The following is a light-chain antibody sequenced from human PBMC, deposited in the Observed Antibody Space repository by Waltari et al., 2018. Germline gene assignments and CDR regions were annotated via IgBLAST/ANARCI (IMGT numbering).Light chain of an antibody. V-gene: IGKV4-1*01. Sequence: DIVLTQSPDSLAVSLGERVPIHCKSRQSLLYNSNDKNYLAWYQQKPGQPPKLLFYWASTRHSGVPDRFSGSGSATDFTLTISSLQAEDVAVYYCQQYYSRRTFGQGTRVEIK. CDR3: QQYYSRRT. CDR1: QSLLYNSNDKNY. CDR2: WAS. J-gene: IGKJ1*01.